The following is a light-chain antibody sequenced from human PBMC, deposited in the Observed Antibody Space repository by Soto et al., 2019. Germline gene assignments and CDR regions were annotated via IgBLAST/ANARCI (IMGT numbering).Light chain of an antibody. CDR2: DVN. V-gene: IGLV2-14*01. CDR3: SSYTSSSTLYV. Sequence: QSVLTQPASVSGSPGQSITISCTGTSSDVGGYDYVSWYQQHPGKAPKLIIYDVNNRPSGDSNRFSGSKSGNTASLINSRLQAEDEADYYCSSYTSSSTLYVFGTETKVNV. CDR1: SSDVGGYDY. J-gene: IGLJ1*01.